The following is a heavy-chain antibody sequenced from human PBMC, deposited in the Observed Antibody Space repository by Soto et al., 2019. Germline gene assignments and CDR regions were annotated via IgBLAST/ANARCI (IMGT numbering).Heavy chain of an antibody. Sequence: PGGSLRLSCAASGFTFSSYSMNWVRQAPGKGLEWVSSISSSSSYIYYADSVKGRFTISRDNAKNSLYLQMNSLRAEDTAVYYCARGRCGGGSCYSVRAPFDLWGRGTLVTVSS. CDR3: ARGRCGGGSCYSVRAPFDL. D-gene: IGHD2-15*01. CDR2: ISSSSSYI. CDR1: GFTFSSYS. J-gene: IGHJ2*01. V-gene: IGHV3-21*01.